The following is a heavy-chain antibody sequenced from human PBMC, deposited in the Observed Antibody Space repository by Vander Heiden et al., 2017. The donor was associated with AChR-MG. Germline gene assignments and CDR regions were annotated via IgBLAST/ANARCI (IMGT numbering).Heavy chain of an antibody. CDR1: GFRFRNYA. J-gene: IGHJ5*02. CDR3: AKDFYGDFVRCFDP. D-gene: IGHD4-17*01. CDR2: IGDSGDGT. V-gene: IGHV3-23*01. Sequence: EVQLLESGGGLVQPGGSLRLSCAASGFRFRNYAMSWVRQAPGKGLEWVSSIGDSGDGTYYADSVRGRFTISRDNSKNTLYLQMNSLRAEDTALYYCAKDFYGDFVRCFDPWGQGTLVTVSS.